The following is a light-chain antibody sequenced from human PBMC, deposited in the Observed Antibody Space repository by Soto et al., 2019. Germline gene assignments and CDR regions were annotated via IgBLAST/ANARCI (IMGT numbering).Light chain of an antibody. CDR1: QGITTF. CDR3: QQYNSYPYT. V-gene: IGKV1-5*03. CDR2: KAS. J-gene: IGKJ5*01. Sequence: DIQMTQSPSTLSASVGDRVTITCRASQGITTFLAWYQQKPGKAPNLLIYKASSLESGVPSRFSGSGSGTEFTLTISSLQPDDFATYYCQQYNSYPYTFGQGTRLQIK.